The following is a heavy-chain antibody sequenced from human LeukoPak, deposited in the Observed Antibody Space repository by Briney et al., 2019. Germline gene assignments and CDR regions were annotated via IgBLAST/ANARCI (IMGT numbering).Heavy chain of an antibody. Sequence: GGSLRLSCAASGFTFSRYVMSWVRQAPGKGPQWVSFISGSGGSTFYADSVKGRFTISRDNSKKTLYLQTSSLTAEDTAVYYCAKGSDQFNYYNYMDVWGKGTTVTVPS. CDR3: AKGSDQFNYYNYMDV. CDR2: ISGSGGST. V-gene: IGHV3-23*01. D-gene: IGHD3-3*01. CDR1: GFTFSRYV. J-gene: IGHJ6*03.